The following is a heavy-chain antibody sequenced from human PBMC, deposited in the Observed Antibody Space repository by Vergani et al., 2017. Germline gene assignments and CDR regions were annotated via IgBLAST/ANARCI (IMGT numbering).Heavy chain of an antibody. CDR1: GYSFSSYD. Sequence: QVQLVQSGAEVKKPGASVKVSCRASGYSFSSYDISWVRQATGQGLEWMGWMNPNSGTTGYAQKFQGRVTMTRKTSINTAYMELSRLSFEDADVYYCARSTDYPDDYVSSDYFRRTLDVWGKGTTVTVS. D-gene: IGHD4/OR15-4a*01. J-gene: IGHJ6*03. CDR3: ARSTDYPDDYVSSDYFRRTLDV. CDR2: MNPNSGTT. V-gene: IGHV1-8*01.